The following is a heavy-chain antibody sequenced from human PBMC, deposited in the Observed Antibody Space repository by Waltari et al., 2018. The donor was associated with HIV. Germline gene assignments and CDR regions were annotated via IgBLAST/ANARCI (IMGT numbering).Heavy chain of an antibody. J-gene: IGHJ3*01. CDR2: SRGGGET. D-gene: IGHD3-10*01. CDR3: VKDSGRAADVFDL. Sequence: QLLESGGGLVEPGGSLRPSCAASGFIFPDFAMDGVRQAPGKGLEWVSASRGGGETFYADSVKGRFTISRDNSKNTLYLQMNSLRADDAAVYYCVKDSGRAADVFDLWGQGTMVTVSS. V-gene: IGHV3-23*01. CDR1: GFIFPDFA.